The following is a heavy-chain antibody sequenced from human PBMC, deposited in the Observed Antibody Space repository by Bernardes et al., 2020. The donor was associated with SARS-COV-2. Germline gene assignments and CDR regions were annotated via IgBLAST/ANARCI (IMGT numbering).Heavy chain of an antibody. V-gene: IGHV3-9*01. J-gene: IGHJ4*02. CDR3: AKVWGGSGSYSDY. CDR1: GFTFDDYA. D-gene: IGHD3-10*01. Sequence: GGSLRLSCAASGFTFDDYAMHWVRQAPGKGLEWVSGISWNSGSIGYADSVKGRFTISRDNAKNSLYLQMNSLRAEDTALYYCAKVWGGSGSYSDYWGQGTLVTVSS. CDR2: ISWNSGSI.